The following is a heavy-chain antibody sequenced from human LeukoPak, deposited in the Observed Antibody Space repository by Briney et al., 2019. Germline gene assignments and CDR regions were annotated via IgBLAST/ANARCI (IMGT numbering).Heavy chain of an antibody. Sequence: GGSLRLSCAASGFTFSSYSMNWVRQAPGKGLEWVSYISSSSSTIYYADSVKGRFTISRDNAKNSLYLQMNSLRAEDTAVYYCARGAGYDILTGYSVVDYWGQGTLVTVSS. J-gene: IGHJ4*02. CDR2: ISSSSSTI. V-gene: IGHV3-48*01. CDR1: GFTFSSYS. D-gene: IGHD3-9*01. CDR3: ARGAGYDILTGYSVVDY.